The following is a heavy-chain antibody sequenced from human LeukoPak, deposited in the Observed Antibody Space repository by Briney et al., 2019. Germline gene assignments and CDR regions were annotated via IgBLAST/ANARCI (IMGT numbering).Heavy chain of an antibody. D-gene: IGHD3-9*01. Sequence: SETLSLTCTVSGDAITGSSYYWGWIRQPPGKGLEWIGNIYYTGSTYYNPSLKSRVTMSVDTSKNQFSLKVSSVTAADTAVYYCARLSKGRYFDYIFDYWGQGTLVTVSS. CDR1: GDAITGSSYY. V-gene: IGHV4-39*01. CDR2: IYYTGST. CDR3: ARLSKGRYFDYIFDY. J-gene: IGHJ4*02.